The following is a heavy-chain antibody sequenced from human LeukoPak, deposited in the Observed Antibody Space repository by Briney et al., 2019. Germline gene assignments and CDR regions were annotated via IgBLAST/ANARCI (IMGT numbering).Heavy chain of an antibody. CDR3: ARGYNQLLWDSVSADY. V-gene: IGHV1-69*13. D-gene: IGHD2-2*01. CDR1: GGTFSSYA. CDR2: IIPIFGTA. J-gene: IGHJ4*02. Sequence: ASVKVSRKASGGTFSSYAISWVRQAPGQGLEWMGGIIPIFGTANYAQKFQGRVTITADESTSTAYMELSSLRSEDTAVYYCARGYNQLLWDSVSADYWGQGTLVTASS.